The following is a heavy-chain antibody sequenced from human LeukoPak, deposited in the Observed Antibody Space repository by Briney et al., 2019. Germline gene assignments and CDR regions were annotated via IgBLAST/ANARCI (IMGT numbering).Heavy chain of an antibody. CDR2: MNPNSGNT. CDR1: GYTFTSYD. CDR3: ARPLKGYCSGGSCSFFDY. V-gene: IGHV1-8*01. Sequence: ASVKVSCKASGYTFTSYDINWVRQATGQGLEWMGWMNPNSGNTGYAQKFQGRVIMTRDTSISTAYMELSRLRSDDTAVYYCARPLKGYCSGGSCSFFDYWGQGTLVTVSS. D-gene: IGHD2-15*01. J-gene: IGHJ4*02.